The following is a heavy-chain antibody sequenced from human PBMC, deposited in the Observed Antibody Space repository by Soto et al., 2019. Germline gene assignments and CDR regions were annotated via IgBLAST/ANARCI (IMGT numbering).Heavy chain of an antibody. D-gene: IGHD1-26*01. Sequence: SQTLSLTCAISGDSVSSNSAAWNWIRQSPSRGLEWLGRAYYRSKWYNDYAVSVKSRITINPDTSKNQFSLQLNSVTPEDTAVYYCARDVRRVRATTNYYYGMDVWGQGPTVTVS. CDR1: GDSVSSNSAA. J-gene: IGHJ6*02. CDR2: AYYRSKWYN. V-gene: IGHV6-1*01. CDR3: ARDVRRVRATTNYYYGMDV.